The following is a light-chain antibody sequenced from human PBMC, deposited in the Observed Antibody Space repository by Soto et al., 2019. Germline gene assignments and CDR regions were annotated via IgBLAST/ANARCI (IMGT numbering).Light chain of an antibody. CDR1: QDISSW. CDR3: QQANIFPIT. CDR2: TAS. Sequence: QLTQSPSALSASVGSRVNITCRASQDISSWLAWYQQKPGKAPKLLIYTASSLQSGVLSRFSGSGSGTDFTLTISSLQPDDFATYYCQQANIFPITFGQGTRLEIK. J-gene: IGKJ5*01. V-gene: IGKV1-12*01.